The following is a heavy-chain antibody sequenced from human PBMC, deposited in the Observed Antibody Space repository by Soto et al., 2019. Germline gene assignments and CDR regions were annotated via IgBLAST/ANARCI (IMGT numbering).Heavy chain of an antibody. V-gene: IGHV2-5*02. J-gene: IGHJ6*03. Sequence: SGPTLVNPTQTLTLTCTFSGFSLSTSGVGVGWIRQPPGKALEWLALIYWDDDKRYSPSLKSRLTITKDTSKNQVVLTMTNMDPVDTATYYCAHSRSIVVVSDHYYYMDVWGKGTTVTVSS. CDR3: AHSRSIVVVSDHYYYMDV. CDR2: IYWDDDK. CDR1: GFSLSTSGVG. D-gene: IGHD2-2*01.